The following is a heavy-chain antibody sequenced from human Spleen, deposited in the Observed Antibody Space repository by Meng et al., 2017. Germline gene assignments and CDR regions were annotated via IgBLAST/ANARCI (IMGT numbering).Heavy chain of an antibody. D-gene: IGHD6-13*01. Sequence: SETLSLTCTVSGGSISSRNYYWGWIRQPPGKGLEWIGSIYYSGNTYYNPSLRSRLALSVDTSKNQFSLRLGSVTAADTAVYYCARGRRYSTTWYESWKYYYVMDVWGQGTTVTVSS. CDR3: ARGRRYSTTWYESWKYYYVMDV. V-gene: IGHV4-39*07. J-gene: IGHJ6*02. CDR1: GGSISSRNYY. CDR2: IYYSGNT.